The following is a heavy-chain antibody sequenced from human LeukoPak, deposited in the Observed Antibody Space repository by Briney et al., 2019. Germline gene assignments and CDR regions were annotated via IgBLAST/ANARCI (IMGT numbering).Heavy chain of an antibody. Sequence: SSETLSLTCTVSGGSISSGGYYWSWIRQHPGKGLEWIVYIYYSGSTYYNPSLKSRVTISVDTSKNQFSLKLSSVTAADTAVYYCARAVMFGGVFGLDYWGQGTLVTVSS. D-gene: IGHD3-16*01. J-gene: IGHJ4*02. CDR1: GGSISSGGYY. CDR2: IYYSGST. CDR3: ARAVMFGGVFGLDY. V-gene: IGHV4-31*03.